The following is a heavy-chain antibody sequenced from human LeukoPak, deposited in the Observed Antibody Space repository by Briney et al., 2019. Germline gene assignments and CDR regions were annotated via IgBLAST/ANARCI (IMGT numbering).Heavy chain of an antibody. J-gene: IGHJ4*02. Sequence: GGFLRLSCAASGFRFDHAWMNWVRQVPGKGPEWVGQIRSKTDGGTTDYAAPVKGRFTISRDDSKNILYLQMESLKTEDTAVYYCATDGDYGSGTYCDFWGRGTLVAVSS. CDR1: GFRFDHAW. D-gene: IGHD3-10*01. V-gene: IGHV3-15*01. CDR2: IRSKTDGGTT. CDR3: ATDGDYGSGTYCDF.